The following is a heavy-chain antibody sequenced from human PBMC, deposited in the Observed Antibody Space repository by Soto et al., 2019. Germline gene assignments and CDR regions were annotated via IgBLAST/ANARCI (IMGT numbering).Heavy chain of an antibody. CDR1: GFTFSSYS. J-gene: IGHJ3*02. CDR3: ARGAMITFGGVIVSHLDAFDI. D-gene: IGHD3-16*02. Sequence: EVQLVESGGGLVKPGGSLRLSCAASGFTFSSYSMNWVRQAPGKGLEWVSSISSSSSYIYYADSVKGRFTISRDNAKNSLYLQMNSLRAEDTAVYYCARGAMITFGGVIVSHLDAFDIWGQGTMVTVSS. CDR2: ISSSSSYI. V-gene: IGHV3-21*01.